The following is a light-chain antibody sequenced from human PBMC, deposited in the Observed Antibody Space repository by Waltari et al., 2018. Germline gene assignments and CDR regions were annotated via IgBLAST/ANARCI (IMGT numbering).Light chain of an antibody. CDR1: QSVLYSSNNKNY. CDR2: WAS. V-gene: IGKV4-1*01. J-gene: IGKJ4*01. Sequence: DIVMTQSPDSLAVSLGERATINCKSSQSVLYSSNNKNYLAWYQQKSGQPPKLLIYWASTRESGVPDRFRGSGSGTDFTLTISSLQAEDVAVYYCQQYYSSPLTFGGGTKVEIK. CDR3: QQYYSSPLT.